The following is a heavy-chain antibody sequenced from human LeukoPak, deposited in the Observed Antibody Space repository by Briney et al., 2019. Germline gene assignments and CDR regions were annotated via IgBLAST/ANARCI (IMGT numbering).Heavy chain of an antibody. D-gene: IGHD6-13*01. CDR2: IYSGGST. J-gene: IGHJ1*01. CDR1: GFTASSNY. Sequence: GGSLRLSCAASGFTASSNYMSWVRQAPGKGLEWVSVIYSGGSTYYADSVKGRFTISRDNSKNTLYLQMNSLRAEDTAVYYCANTYSSSWSEYFQHWGQGTLVTVSS. CDR3: ANTYSSSWSEYFQH. V-gene: IGHV3-66*01.